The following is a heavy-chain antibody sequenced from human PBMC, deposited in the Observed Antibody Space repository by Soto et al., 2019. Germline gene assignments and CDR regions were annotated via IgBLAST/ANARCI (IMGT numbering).Heavy chain of an antibody. CDR3: TRDWSAVIGTPFDL. D-gene: IGHD6-19*01. Sequence: QLHLVESGGGVVQPEKSLRLSCEASGFTFSAFDMHWVRQSPGKGLEWVATSSYDGDTKYYANSVKGRFTISRDNSRNTLDLHMNSLRVEDTAMYYCTRDWSAVIGTPFDLWGQGTMVVVSS. V-gene: IGHV3-30-3*01. CDR1: GFTFSAFD. CDR2: SSYDGDTK. J-gene: IGHJ3*01.